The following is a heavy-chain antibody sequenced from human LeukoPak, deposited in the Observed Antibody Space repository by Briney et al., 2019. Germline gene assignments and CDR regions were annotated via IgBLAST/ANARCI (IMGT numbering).Heavy chain of an antibody. Sequence: SVKVSCKASGGTFSSYAISWVRQAPGQGLEWMGGIIPIFGTANYAQKFQGRVTITTDESTSTAYMELSSLRSEDTAVYYCARQAKQQPVLGLFDPWGQGTLVTVSS. CDR1: GGTFSSYA. CDR3: ARQAKQQPVLGLFDP. CDR2: IIPIFGTA. V-gene: IGHV1-69*05. J-gene: IGHJ5*02. D-gene: IGHD6-6*01.